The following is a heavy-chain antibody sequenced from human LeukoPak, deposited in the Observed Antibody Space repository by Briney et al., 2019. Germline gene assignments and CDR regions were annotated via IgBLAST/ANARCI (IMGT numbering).Heavy chain of an antibody. Sequence: GESLKISCKGSGYNFHNNWIGWVRQMPGKGLEWMGIVYSGDSDTRYRPSFLGKVSISADKSITTAYLQWSSLEASDTAVYYCARHKRAQNYESRGSCTNGLCPLDYYHYYYYMDVWGKGITVTVSS. J-gene: IGHJ6*03. CDR1: GYNFHNNW. D-gene: IGHD2-8*01. CDR2: VYSGDSDT. V-gene: IGHV5-51*01. CDR3: ARHKRAQNYESRGSCTNGLCPLDYYHYYYYMDV.